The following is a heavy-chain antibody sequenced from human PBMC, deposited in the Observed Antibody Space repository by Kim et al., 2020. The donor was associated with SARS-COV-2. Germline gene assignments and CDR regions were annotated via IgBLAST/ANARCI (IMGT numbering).Heavy chain of an antibody. D-gene: IGHD3-3*01. V-gene: IGHV4-31*03. J-gene: IGHJ4*02. CDR1: GGSISSGGYY. CDR3: ARGRTTIFVVVIAPVDY. Sequence: SETLSLTCTVSGGSISSGGYYWSWIRQHPGKGLEWIGYIYYSGSTYYNPSLKSRVTISVDTSKNQFSLKLSSVTAADTAVYYCARGRTTIFVVVIAPVDYWGQGTLVTVSS. CDR2: IYYSGST.